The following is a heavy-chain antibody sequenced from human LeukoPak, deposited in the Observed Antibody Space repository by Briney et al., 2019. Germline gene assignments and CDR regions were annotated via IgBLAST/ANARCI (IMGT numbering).Heavy chain of an antibody. CDR2: IRRDGGEQ. J-gene: IGHJ4*02. CDR1: GFTFSNTW. V-gene: IGHV3-7*01. D-gene: IGHD3-22*01. CDR3: ARVWSSGYTSDY. Sequence: QPGGSLRLSCAASGFTFSNTWMGWVRQAPGKGLEWVANIRRDGGEQLYVGSVKGRFTISRDNAKNLVYLQMNSLTVEDTAVHFCARVWSSGYTSDYWGQGTLVTVSS.